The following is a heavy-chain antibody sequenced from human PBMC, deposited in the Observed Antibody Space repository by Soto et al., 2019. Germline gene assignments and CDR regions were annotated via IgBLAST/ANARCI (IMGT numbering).Heavy chain of an antibody. Sequence: GGSLRLSCAASGFTFSSYSMNWVRQAPGKGLEWFSAITSSGSDIYYADSVQGRFTISRDNSKNTLDLQMNNLRAEDTAVYYCAKGSSNSRPYYFDYWGQGTLVTVSS. J-gene: IGHJ4*02. CDR2: ITSSGSDI. CDR1: GFTFSSYS. V-gene: IGHV3-21*04. D-gene: IGHD1-26*01. CDR3: AKGSSNSRPYYFDY.